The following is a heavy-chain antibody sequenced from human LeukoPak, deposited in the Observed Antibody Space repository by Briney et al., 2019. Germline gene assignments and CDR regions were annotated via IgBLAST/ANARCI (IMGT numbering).Heavy chain of an antibody. D-gene: IGHD5-18*01. J-gene: IGHJ4*02. CDR1: GGSISSSSYY. V-gene: IGHV4-39*01. CDR2: IYYSGST. CDR3: ARHPRYGYPPGEFDY. Sequence: PSETLSLTCTVSGGSISSSSYYWGWIRQPPGKGLEWIGSIYYSGSTYYNPSLKRRVTISVDTSKNQFSLKLSSVTAADTAVYYCARHPRYGYPPGEFDYWGQGTLVTVSS.